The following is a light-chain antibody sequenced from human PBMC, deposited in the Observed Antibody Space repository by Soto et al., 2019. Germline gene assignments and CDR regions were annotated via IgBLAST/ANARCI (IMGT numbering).Light chain of an antibody. Sequence: QSALTQPASVSGSPGQSITISCTGTSSDFGSYNLVSWYQQHPGNAPKLMSYEGSKRPSGVSNRFSGSKSGNTASLTISGLQAEDEADYYCCSYAGSSTLVFGGGTKLTVL. V-gene: IGLV2-23*01. CDR3: CSYAGSSTLV. CDR2: EGS. CDR1: SSDFGSYNL. J-gene: IGLJ2*01.